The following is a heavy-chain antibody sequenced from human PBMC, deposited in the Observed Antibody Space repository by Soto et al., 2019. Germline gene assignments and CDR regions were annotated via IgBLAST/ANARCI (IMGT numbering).Heavy chain of an antibody. D-gene: IGHD2-15*01. V-gene: IGHV4-30-4*01. J-gene: IGHJ4*02. Sequence: QVQLQESGPGLVKPSQTLSLTCTVSGGSISSGDYYWSWIRQPPGKGLEWIGYIYYSGSTYYNPSLKSRVTISVDTSNNQFSLKLSSVTAADTAVYYCARDYCSGGSCREYYFDYWGQGTLVTFSS. CDR1: GGSISSGDYY. CDR3: ARDYCSGGSCREYYFDY. CDR2: IYYSGST.